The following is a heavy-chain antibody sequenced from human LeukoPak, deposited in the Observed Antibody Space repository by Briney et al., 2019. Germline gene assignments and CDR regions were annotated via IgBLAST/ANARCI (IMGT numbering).Heavy chain of an antibody. Sequence: GASVKVSCTASGYTFTSYDINWVRQATGQGLEWMGWMNPNSGNTGYAQKFQGRVTMTRNTSISTAYMELSSLRSEDTAVYYCASPAGPPRYYDSSGYAFDIWGQGTMVTVSS. J-gene: IGHJ3*02. V-gene: IGHV1-8*02. CDR1: GYTFTSYD. D-gene: IGHD3-22*01. CDR2: MNPNSGNT. CDR3: ASPAGPPRYYDSSGYAFDI.